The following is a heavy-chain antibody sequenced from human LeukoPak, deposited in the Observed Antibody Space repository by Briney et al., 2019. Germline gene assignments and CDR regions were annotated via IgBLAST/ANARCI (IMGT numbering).Heavy chain of an antibody. D-gene: IGHD6-25*01. CDR2: ISGGGGPT. Sequence: GGSLRLSCTASGFTFDSYAMSWVRQAPGKGLEWVSAISGGGGPTYYADSVKGRFTISRDNSKNTLYLQMNSLRAEDAAVYFCAKNSGYSWQYFFDYWGQGTLVTVSS. J-gene: IGHJ4*02. CDR1: GFTFDSYA. CDR3: AKNSGYSWQYFFDY. V-gene: IGHV3-23*01.